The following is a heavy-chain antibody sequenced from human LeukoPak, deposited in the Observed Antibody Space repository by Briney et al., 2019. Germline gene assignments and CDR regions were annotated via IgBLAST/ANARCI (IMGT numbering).Heavy chain of an antibody. V-gene: IGHV1-69*04. CDR2: IIPILGIA. CDR1: GGTFSSYA. Sequence: ASVKVSCKASGGTFSSYAISWVRQAPGQGVERMGRIIPILGIANYAQKFQGRVTITADKSTSTAYMELSSLRSEDTAVYYCARDLKGDYYDSGGPTDKYFDYWGQGTLVTVSS. CDR3: ARDLKGDYYDSGGPTDKYFDY. J-gene: IGHJ4*02. D-gene: IGHD3-22*01.